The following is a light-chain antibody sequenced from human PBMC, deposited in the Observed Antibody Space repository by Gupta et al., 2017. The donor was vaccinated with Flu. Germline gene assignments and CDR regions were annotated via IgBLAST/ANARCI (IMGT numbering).Light chain of an antibody. CDR2: WAS. J-gene: IGKJ3*01. V-gene: IGKV4-1*01. Sequence: DIVMTQSPDSLAVSLGERATINCKSSQSILYSSKNKNYLAWYQQKPGQPPKLLIYWASTRESGVPDRFSGSGSGTDFTLTIISLQAEDVAVYYCQQYYNSPFTFGPGTKVDIK. CDR3: QQYYNSPFT. CDR1: QSILYSSKNKNY.